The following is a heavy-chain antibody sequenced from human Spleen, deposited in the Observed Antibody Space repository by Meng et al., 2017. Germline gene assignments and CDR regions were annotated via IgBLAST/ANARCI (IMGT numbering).Heavy chain of an antibody. D-gene: IGHD1-26*01. Sequence: GGSLRLSCAASGFTFDDYGMHWVRQAPGKGLEWVAVIWYDGSNKYYADSVKGRFTISRDNFKNTLYLQMNSLRAEDTAVYYCARDSGSYKCDYWGQGTLVTVSS. CDR1: GFTFDDYG. V-gene: IGHV3-33*08. CDR3: ARDSGSYKCDY. CDR2: IWYDGSNK. J-gene: IGHJ4*02.